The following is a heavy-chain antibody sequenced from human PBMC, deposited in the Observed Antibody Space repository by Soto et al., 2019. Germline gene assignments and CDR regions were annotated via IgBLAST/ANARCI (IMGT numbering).Heavy chain of an antibody. CDR1: GFTFNTYW. J-gene: IGHJ4*02. V-gene: IGHV3-7*01. CDR3: ATGIY. Sequence: EVQLVESGGGLVQPGGSLRLSCVASGFTFNTYWMTWVRQAPGKGLEWVANIKTDGSEANYVDSVKGRFTISRDNVKNSLSLQMNSLRAEDSAVYYCATGIYWGQGTRVTVSP. CDR2: IKTDGSEA.